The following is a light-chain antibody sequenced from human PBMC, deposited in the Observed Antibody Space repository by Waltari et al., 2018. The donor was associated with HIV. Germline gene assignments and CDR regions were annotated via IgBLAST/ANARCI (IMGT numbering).Light chain of an antibody. Sequence: EVVLTQSPGTLSLSPGQRATLSCRASETIANAYLAWYQQKSGQAPRLLIYDASHRVTDIPDRFTGSGSGTDFTLTISRLEPEDFAVYFCQHYGTSLPSTFGGGTKVEIK. CDR2: DAS. J-gene: IGKJ4*01. V-gene: IGKV3-20*01. CDR3: QHYGTSLPST. CDR1: ETIANAY.